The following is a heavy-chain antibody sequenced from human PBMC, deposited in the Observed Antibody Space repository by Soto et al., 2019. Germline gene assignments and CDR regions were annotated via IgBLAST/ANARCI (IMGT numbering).Heavy chain of an antibody. J-gene: IGHJ6*02. V-gene: IGHV3-30*18. Sequence: GGSLRLSCAASGFTFSSYGMHWVRQAPGKGLEWVAVISYDGSNKYYADSVKGRFTISRDNSKNTLYLQMNSLRAEDTAVYYCAKELMVLYYYYGMDVWGQGTTVTVSS. CDR1: GFTFSSYG. CDR2: ISYDGSNK. D-gene: IGHD2-8*01. CDR3: AKELMVLYYYYGMDV.